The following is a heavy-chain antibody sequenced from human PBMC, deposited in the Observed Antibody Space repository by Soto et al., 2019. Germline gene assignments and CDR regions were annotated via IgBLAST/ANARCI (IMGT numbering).Heavy chain of an antibody. Sequence: GGSLRLSCAASGFTFDDYAMYWVRQAPGKGLEWVSGISWNSGSIGYADSVKGRFTISRDNAKNSLYLQMNSLRAEDTALYYCAKDMGSCWYNYYYSGMDVWGQGTTVTVSS. CDR1: GFTFDDYA. D-gene: IGHD6-19*01. V-gene: IGHV3-9*01. CDR3: AKDMGSCWYNYYYSGMDV. J-gene: IGHJ6*02. CDR2: ISWNSGSI.